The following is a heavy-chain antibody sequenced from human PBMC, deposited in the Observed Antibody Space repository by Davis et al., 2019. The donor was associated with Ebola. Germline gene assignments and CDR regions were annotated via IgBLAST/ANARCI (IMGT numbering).Heavy chain of an antibody. CDR3: ARDKRCSGGSCYFLYYYGMDV. V-gene: IGHV4-39*07. CDR2: IYFSGIT. Sequence: SETLSLTCTVSGGSIISSSSYWGWIRQPPRKGLEWIGSIYFSGITYYNPSLKSRVTISIDTSKNQFSLKLSSVTAADTAVYYCARDKRCSGGSCYFLYYYGMDVWGKGTTVTVSS. J-gene: IGHJ6*04. CDR1: GGSIISSSSY. D-gene: IGHD2-15*01.